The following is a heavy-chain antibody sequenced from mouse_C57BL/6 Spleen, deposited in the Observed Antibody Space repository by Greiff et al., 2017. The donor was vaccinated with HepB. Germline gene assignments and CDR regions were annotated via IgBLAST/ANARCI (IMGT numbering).Heavy chain of an antibody. D-gene: IGHD1-1*01. Sequence: VQLQQPGAELVMPGASVKLSCKASGYTFTSYWMHWVKQRPGQGLEWIGEIDPSDSYTNYNQKFKGKSTLTVDKSSSTAYMQLSSLTSEDSAVYYCARYHYGSSPFYAMDYWGQGTSVTVAS. V-gene: IGHV1-69*01. CDR3: ARYHYGSSPFYAMDY. CDR1: GYTFTSYW. J-gene: IGHJ4*01. CDR2: IDPSDSYT.